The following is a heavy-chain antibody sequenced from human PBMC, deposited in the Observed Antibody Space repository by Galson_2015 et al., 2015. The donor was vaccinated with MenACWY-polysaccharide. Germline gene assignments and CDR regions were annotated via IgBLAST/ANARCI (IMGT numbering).Heavy chain of an antibody. J-gene: IGHJ4*02. CDR1: GDSVSSNSAA. D-gene: IGHD6-19*01. CDR2: TYYRSKWYK. Sequence: CAISGDSVSSNSAAWNWIRQSPSRGLEWLGRTYYRSKWYKYYALSVKSRMTINVDTAKNQFSLQLNSVTPEDTAMYYCASQGIAVAGVIDYWGQGTRATVSS. CDR3: ASQGIAVAGVIDY. V-gene: IGHV6-1*01.